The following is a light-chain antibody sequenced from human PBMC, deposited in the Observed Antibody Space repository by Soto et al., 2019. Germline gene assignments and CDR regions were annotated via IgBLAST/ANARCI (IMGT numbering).Light chain of an antibody. Sequence: QSVLTQPASVSGSPGQSITISCTGTSSDVGGYNYVSWYQQHPGKAPKLIIYDVSVRPSGVSHRFSGSKSGSTASLTISGLQAEDEAAYYCSSYTSSSTVVFGGGTKVTVL. V-gene: IGLV2-14*01. J-gene: IGLJ2*01. CDR2: DVS. CDR1: SSDVGGYNY. CDR3: SSYTSSSTVV.